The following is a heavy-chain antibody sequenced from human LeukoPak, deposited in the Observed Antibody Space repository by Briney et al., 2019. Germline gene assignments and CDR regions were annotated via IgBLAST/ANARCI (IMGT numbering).Heavy chain of an antibody. V-gene: IGHV5-51*01. CDR1: GYSFTSYW. Sequence: GESLKISCKGSGYSFTSYWIGWVRQMPGKGLEWMGIIYPGDSDTRYSPSFQGQVTISADKSISTAYLQWSSLKASDTAMYYCATIKPVNYYDSRGYLDYWGQGTLVTVSS. J-gene: IGHJ4*02. D-gene: IGHD3-22*01. CDR3: ATIKPVNYYDSRGYLDY. CDR2: IYPGDSDT.